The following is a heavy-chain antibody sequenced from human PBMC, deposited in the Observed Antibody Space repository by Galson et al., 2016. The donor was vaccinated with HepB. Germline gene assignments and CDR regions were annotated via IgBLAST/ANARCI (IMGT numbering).Heavy chain of an antibody. J-gene: IGHJ5*02. Sequence: SLRLSCAASGFTFSTYNMNWVRQAPGKGLERVSYISSSSSSIYYADSVKGRFTISRDNAKNSLYLQMNSLRNEDTAVYYCARDQLAAAGPWGQGTLVTVSS. CDR1: GFTFSTYN. CDR3: ARDQLAAAGP. CDR2: ISSSSSSI. D-gene: IGHD6-13*01. V-gene: IGHV3-48*02.